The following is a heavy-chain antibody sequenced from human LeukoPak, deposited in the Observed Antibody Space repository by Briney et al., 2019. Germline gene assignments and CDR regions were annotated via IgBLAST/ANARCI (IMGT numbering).Heavy chain of an antibody. CDR3: ARTHNEYSAFDY. D-gene: IGHD5-12*01. CDR2: ISSSSSYI. V-gene: IGHV3-21*01. J-gene: IGHJ4*02. CDR1: GFTFSSYS. Sequence: TGGSLRLSCAASGFTFSSYSMNWVRQAPGKGLEWVSSISSSSSYIYYADSVKGRFTISRDNAKNSLYLQMNSLRAEDTAVYYCARTHNEYSAFDYWGQGTLVTVSS.